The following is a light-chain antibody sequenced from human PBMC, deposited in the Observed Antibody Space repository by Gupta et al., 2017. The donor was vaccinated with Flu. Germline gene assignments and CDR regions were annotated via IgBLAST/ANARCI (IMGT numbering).Light chain of an antibody. CDR3: QQRSNWPLT. J-gene: IGKJ4*01. CDR2: GAS. V-gene: IGKV3-11*01. Sequence: SPGERATLSCRASQTVNNFLAWYQQRPGQAPRLLIYGASNRVTGIPARFSGSGSGTDFTLTISSLEPEDFAVYYCQQRSNWPLTFGGGTKVEIK. CDR1: QTVNNF.